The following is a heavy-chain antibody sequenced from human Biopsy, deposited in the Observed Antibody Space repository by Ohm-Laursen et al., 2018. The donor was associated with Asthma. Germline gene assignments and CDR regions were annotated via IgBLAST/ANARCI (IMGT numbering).Heavy chain of an antibody. CDR2: IMTVFGTT. D-gene: IGHD6-19*01. CDR3: ARCQVGYSSGWSLLLKKIYYSGMDV. CDR1: GGTFSNFA. V-gene: IGHV1-69*01. J-gene: IGHJ6*02. Sequence: SSVKVSCKTPGGTFSNFAISWVRQAPGQGLEWLGGIMTVFGTTNYAQKFQGRVTITADESTSTAYMEVTSLRSEDTAIYYCARCQVGYSSGWSLLLKKIYYSGMDVWGQGTAVIVSS.